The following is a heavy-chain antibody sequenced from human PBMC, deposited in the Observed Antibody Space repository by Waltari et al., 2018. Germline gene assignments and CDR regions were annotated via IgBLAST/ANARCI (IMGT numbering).Heavy chain of an antibody. Sequence: QITLKESGPTLVKPTQTLTLTCTFSGFSLSTSGVGVGWIRQPPGKALEWLALIYWNDDKRYSPSLKSRLTITKDTSKNQVVLTMTNMDPVDTALYYCAKEAPLVQGFLWADFWGQGTLVTVSS. V-gene: IGHV2-5*01. J-gene: IGHJ4*02. CDR1: GFSLSTSGVG. D-gene: IGHD3-10*02. CDR2: IYWNDDK. CDR3: AKEAPLVQGFLWADF.